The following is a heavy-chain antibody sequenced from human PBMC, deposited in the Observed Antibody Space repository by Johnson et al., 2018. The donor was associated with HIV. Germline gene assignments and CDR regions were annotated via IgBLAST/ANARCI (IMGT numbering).Heavy chain of an antibody. J-gene: IGHJ3*02. D-gene: IGHD2-21*01. CDR1: GFTVSSNY. V-gene: IGHV3-53*01. CDR2: IYSGGST. Sequence: VQLVESGGGLVKPGGSLRLSCAASGFTVSSNYMSWVRQAPGKGLEWVSVIYSGGSTYYADSVEGRFTISRDNSKNTVLLQMNSLRVEDTAVYYCARGGHCGGDCAGAKQALDIWGQGTRVTVSS. CDR3: ARGGHCGGDCAGAKQALDI.